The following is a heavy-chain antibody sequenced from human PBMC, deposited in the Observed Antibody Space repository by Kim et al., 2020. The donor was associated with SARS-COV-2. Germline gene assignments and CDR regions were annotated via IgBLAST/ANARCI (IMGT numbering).Heavy chain of an antibody. D-gene: IGHD1-26*01. Sequence: VDSVKGRLTISRDNAKDSLYLQMNSLRDEDTAVYYCVRIVGTPRRYWAFDSWGQGTLVTVSS. V-gene: IGHV3-7*01. CDR3: VRIVGTPRRYWAFDS. J-gene: IGHJ4*02.